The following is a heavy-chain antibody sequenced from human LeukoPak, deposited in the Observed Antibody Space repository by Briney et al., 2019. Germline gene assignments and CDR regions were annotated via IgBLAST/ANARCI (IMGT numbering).Heavy chain of an antibody. CDR2: INPNSGGT. Sequence: ASLKVSCKASGYTFTAYYIQWVRQAPGQGPEWMGWINPNSGGTKYAQQFQGRVTMTRDTSISTAYMEVSSLTSDDTAVYYCARRLTGIDYWGQGTLVTVSS. J-gene: IGHJ4*02. D-gene: IGHD1-14*01. CDR3: ARRLTGIDY. CDR1: GYTFTAYY. V-gene: IGHV1-2*02.